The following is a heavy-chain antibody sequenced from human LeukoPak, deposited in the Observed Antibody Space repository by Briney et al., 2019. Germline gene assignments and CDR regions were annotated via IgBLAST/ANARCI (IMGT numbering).Heavy chain of an antibody. CDR1: GGSISSYY. D-gene: IGHD1-26*01. J-gene: IGHJ6*01. Sequence: SETLSLTCTVSGGSISSYYWSWIRQPPGKGLEWIGYIYYSGSTNYNPSLKSRVTISVDTSKNQFSLKLSSVTAADTAVYYCARDSGSSSDYYYGMDVWGQGTTVTVSS. CDR2: IYYSGST. CDR3: ARDSGSSSDYYYGMDV. V-gene: IGHV4-59*01.